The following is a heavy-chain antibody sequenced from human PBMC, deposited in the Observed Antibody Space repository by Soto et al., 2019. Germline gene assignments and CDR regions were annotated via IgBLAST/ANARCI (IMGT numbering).Heavy chain of an antibody. J-gene: IGHJ5*02. CDR1: GGSISSSGFY. CDR3: ARFGHSYGGWFDP. CDR2: IYYSGST. V-gene: IGHV4-39*01. Sequence: SETLSLTCTVSGGSISSSGFYWGWIRQPPGKGLEWIGTIYYSGSTYYNPSLKSRVTISIDTSKNQFSLKLSSVTAADTTVYYCARFGHSYGGWFDPWGQGTLVTVSS. D-gene: IGHD5-18*01.